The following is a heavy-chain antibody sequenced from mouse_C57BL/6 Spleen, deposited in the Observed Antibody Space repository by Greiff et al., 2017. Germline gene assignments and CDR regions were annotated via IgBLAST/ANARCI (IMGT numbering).Heavy chain of an antibody. CDR2: INPGSGGT. CDR1: GYAFTNYL. J-gene: IGHJ4*01. CDR3: ARGGYDYAMDY. V-gene: IGHV1-54*01. D-gene: IGHD2-14*01. Sequence: QVQLQQSGAELVRPGTSVKVSCKASGYAFTNYLIEWVKQRPGQGLEWIGVINPGSGGTNYNEKFKGKATLTADKSSSTAYMQLSSLTAEDSAVYFCARGGYDYAMDYWGQGTSVTVSS.